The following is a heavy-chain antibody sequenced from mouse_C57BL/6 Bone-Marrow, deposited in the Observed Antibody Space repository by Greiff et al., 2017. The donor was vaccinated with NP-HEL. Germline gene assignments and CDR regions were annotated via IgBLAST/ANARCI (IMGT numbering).Heavy chain of an antibody. V-gene: IGHV1-81*01. Sequence: QVHVKQSGAELARPGASVKLSCKASGYTFTSYGISWVKQRTGQGLEWIGEIYPRSGNTYYNEKFKGKATLTADKSSSTAYMELRSLTSEYSAVYFCARDEDYYASSFSWFAYWGQGTLVTVSA. CDR3: ARDEDYYASSFSWFAY. CDR2: IYPRSGNT. CDR1: GYTFTSYG. D-gene: IGHD1-1*01. J-gene: IGHJ3*01.